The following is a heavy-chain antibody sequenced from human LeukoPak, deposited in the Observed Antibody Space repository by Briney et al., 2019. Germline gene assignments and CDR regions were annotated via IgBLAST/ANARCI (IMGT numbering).Heavy chain of an antibody. CDR2: IYYSGST. CDR3: ARDRGTGWFEFDY. V-gene: IGHV4-59*01. CDR1: GGSISSYY. Sequence: PSETLSLTCTVSGGSISSYYWSWIRQPPGKGLEWIGYIYYSGSTNYNPSPKSRVTISIDTSKNQFSLNLSSVTAADTAVYYCARDRGTGWFEFDYWGQGTLVTVSS. J-gene: IGHJ4*02. D-gene: IGHD6-19*01.